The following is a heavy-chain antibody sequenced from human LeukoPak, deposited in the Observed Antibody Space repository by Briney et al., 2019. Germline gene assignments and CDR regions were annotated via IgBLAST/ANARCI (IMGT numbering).Heavy chain of an antibody. CDR3: GSNWLFWSGYYNLDY. CDR2: ISGSGGST. D-gene: IGHD3-3*01. J-gene: IGHJ4*02. V-gene: IGHV3-23*01. CDR1: GFTFSSYA. Sequence: GGSLRLSCAASGFTFSSYAMSWVRQAPGKGLEWVSAISGSGGSTYYADSVKGRFTISRDNSKNTLYLQMNSLRAEDTAVYYCGSNWLFWSGYYNLDYWGQGTLVTVSS.